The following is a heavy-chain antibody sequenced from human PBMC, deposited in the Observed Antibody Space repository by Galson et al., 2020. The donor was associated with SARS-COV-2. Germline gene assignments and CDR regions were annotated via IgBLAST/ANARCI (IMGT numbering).Heavy chain of an antibody. CDR3: ARDGQSSRGWAFDY. CDR1: GFTFSDHA. Sequence: GGSLRISCAASGFTFSDHAMHWVRQAPGKGLEWVAQIFFEGSEQYYGASVRGRFTIARDSSKNTVYLQMNNLRVEEPAVYLCARDGQSSRGWAFDYWGQGTLLTVSS. V-gene: IGHV3-33*01. CDR2: IFFEGSEQ. D-gene: IGHD6-19*01. J-gene: IGHJ4*02.